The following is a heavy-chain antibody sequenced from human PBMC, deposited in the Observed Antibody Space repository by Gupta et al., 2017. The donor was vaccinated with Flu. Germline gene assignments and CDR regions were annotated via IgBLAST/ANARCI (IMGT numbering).Heavy chain of an antibody. J-gene: IGHJ1*01. D-gene: IGHD6-13*01. V-gene: IGHV1-69*01. CDR2: IIPIFGTS. CDR1: GGHFSSYA. Sequence: VQLVQSGAEVKKPGSSVKVSCKASGGHFSSYAISWVRQAPGQGLEWMGGIIPIFGTSNYAQKFQGRVTITADESTSTAYMELSSLRSEDTAVYYCARGRLIAAAGTTYFQHWGQGTLVTVSS. CDR3: ARGRLIAAAGTTYFQH.